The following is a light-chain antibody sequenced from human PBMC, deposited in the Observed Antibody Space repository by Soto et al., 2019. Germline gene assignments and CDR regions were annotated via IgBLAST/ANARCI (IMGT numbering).Light chain of an antibody. CDR2: DAS. J-gene: IGKJ1*01. Sequence: DIQMTQAPSTLSASVGDRVAINCRASQSISSWLAWYQQKPGKAPKLLIYDASSLESGVPSRFSGSGSGTEFTLTISSLQPDDFATYDCQQYNSYPWTFGQLTKVDIK. V-gene: IGKV1-5*01. CDR1: QSISSW. CDR3: QQYNSYPWT.